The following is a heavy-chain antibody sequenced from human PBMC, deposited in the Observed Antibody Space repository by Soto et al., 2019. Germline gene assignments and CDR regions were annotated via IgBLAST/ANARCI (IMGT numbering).Heavy chain of an antibody. J-gene: IGHJ4*02. V-gene: IGHV5-51*01. CDR3: ARPSDVGLASSFDY. Sequence: PGESLKISCKGSGYSFTNYWIGWVRQMPGTGLEWMGIIYPGNSNTRYSPSFQGQVTMSADKSISTAYLQWCSLRASDTAIYYCARPSDVGLASSFDYWGQGSQVTVSS. CDR2: IYPGNSNT. CDR1: GYSFTNYW.